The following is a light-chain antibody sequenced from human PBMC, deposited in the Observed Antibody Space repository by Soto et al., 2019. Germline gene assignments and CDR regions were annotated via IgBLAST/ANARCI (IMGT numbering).Light chain of an antibody. CDR3: QQRSNWPGIT. Sequence: IVLTQAPATLPFSAGERAALSFRASQSVSSYLVWYQQKPGQAPRLLIYDASNRATGIPARFSGSGSGTDFTLTISSLEPEDFAVYYCQQRSNWPGITFGQGTRLEIK. V-gene: IGKV3-11*01. CDR1: QSVSSY. CDR2: DAS. J-gene: IGKJ5*01.